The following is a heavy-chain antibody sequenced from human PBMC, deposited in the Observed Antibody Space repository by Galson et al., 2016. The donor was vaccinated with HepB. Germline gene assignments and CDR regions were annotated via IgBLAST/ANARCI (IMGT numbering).Heavy chain of an antibody. CDR3: ARDRGSGSGNFGY. V-gene: IGHV4-59*12. Sequence: TLSLTCAVSGGSIDYYYWSWIRQPPGKGLEWIGYIYYTGTTNYNPSLKSRVTISVDTSKNQFSLRLSSVTAADTAVYYCARDRGSGSGNFGYWGQGTLVTVSS. D-gene: IGHD3-10*01. CDR2: IYYTGTT. CDR1: GGSIDYYY. J-gene: IGHJ4*02.